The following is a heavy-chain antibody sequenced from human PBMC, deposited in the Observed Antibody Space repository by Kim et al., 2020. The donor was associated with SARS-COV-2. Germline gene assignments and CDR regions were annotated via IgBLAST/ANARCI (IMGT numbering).Heavy chain of an antibody. Sequence: SETLSLTCTVSGGSISSSSYYWGWIRQPPGKGLEWTGSIYYSGSTYYNPSLKSRVTISVDTSKNQFSLKLSSVTAADTAVYYCARDRGIAVAGGSWFDPWGQGTLVTVSS. D-gene: IGHD6-19*01. CDR1: GGSISSSSYY. V-gene: IGHV4-39*07. J-gene: IGHJ5*02. CDR3: ARDRGIAVAGGSWFDP. CDR2: IYYSGST.